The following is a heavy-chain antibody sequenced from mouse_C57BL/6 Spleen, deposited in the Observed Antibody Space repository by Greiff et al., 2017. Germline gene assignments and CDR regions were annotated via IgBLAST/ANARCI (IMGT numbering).Heavy chain of an antibody. Sequence: VQLQQPGAELVKPGASVKLSCKASGYTFTSYWMHWVKQRPGRGLEWIGRIDPNRGGTKYTEKFKSKATLTVDTPSITAYMQLRSLTSEDSAVYYCARERVTTFAYWGQGTLVTVSA. CDR2: IDPNRGGT. V-gene: IGHV1-72*01. D-gene: IGHD2-2*01. CDR1: GYTFTSYW. CDR3: ARERVTTFAY. J-gene: IGHJ3*01.